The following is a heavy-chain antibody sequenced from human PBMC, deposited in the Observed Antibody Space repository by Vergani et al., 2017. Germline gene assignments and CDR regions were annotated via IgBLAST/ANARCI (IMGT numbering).Heavy chain of an antibody. V-gene: IGHV3-23*04. CDR1: GFTFSSYA. D-gene: IGHD6-19*01. J-gene: IGHJ4*02. CDR2: ISGSGGST. Sequence: VQLVESGGGVVQPGRSLRLSCAASGFTFSSYAMSWVRQAPGKGLEWVSAISGSGGSTYYADSVKGRFTIARDNSKNTLYLQMNSLRAEDTAVYYCAKDPTFSGWYSYWGQGTLVTVSS. CDR3: AKDPTFSGWYSY.